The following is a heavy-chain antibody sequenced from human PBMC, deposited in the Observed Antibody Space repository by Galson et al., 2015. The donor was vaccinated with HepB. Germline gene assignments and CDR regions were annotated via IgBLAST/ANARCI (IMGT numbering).Heavy chain of an antibody. J-gene: IGHJ4*02. CDR1: GFTFSSHW. D-gene: IGHD1-7*01. V-gene: IGHV3-74*01. CDR2: IKSDGSSI. CDR3: AREGIGTRGYFDY. Sequence: SLRLSCAASGFTFSSHWMHWIRQAPGKGLVWVSRIKSDGSSISYADSVKGRFTFSRDNAKNTLYLQMNSLRADDTAVYYCAREGIGTRGYFDYWGQGTLVTVSS.